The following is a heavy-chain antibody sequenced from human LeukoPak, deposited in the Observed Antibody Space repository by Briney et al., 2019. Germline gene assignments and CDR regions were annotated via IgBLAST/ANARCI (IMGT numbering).Heavy chain of an antibody. Sequence: GGSLRLSCAASGFTFSSYGIHWVRQAPGKGLEWVAVIRYDGNNKYYADSVKGRFTISRDNSKNMLYLQMNSLGTEDTAVYYCAKDRWGAVASFDYWGQGTLVTVSS. CDR1: GFTFSSYG. CDR2: IRYDGNNK. V-gene: IGHV3-30*02. CDR3: AKDRWGAVASFDY. D-gene: IGHD6-19*01. J-gene: IGHJ4*02.